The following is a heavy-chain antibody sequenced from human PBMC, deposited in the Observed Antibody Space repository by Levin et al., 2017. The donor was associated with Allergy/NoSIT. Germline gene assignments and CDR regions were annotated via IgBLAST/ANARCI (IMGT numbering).Heavy chain of an antibody. D-gene: IGHD6-19*01. CDR1: GFTFSSYG. Sequence: PGGSLRLSCAASGFTFSSYGMHWVRQAPGKGLEWVAVISYDGSNKYYADSVKGPFTISRDNSKNTLYLQMNSLRAEDTAVYYCAISPIAVAYYFDYWGQGTLVTVSS. CDR2: ISYDGSNK. CDR3: AISPIAVAYYFDY. V-gene: IGHV3-30*03. J-gene: IGHJ4*02.